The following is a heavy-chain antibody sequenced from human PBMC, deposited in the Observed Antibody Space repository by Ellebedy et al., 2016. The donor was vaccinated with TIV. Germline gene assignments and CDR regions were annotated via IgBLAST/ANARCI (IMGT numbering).Heavy chain of an antibody. V-gene: IGHV3-23*01. D-gene: IGHD2-2*01. Sequence: GESLKISCAASGFTFSSHAMAWVRQAPGKGLEWVSTISGTGLSMYYADSVKGRFTISRDNSKNTLSLQMNGLRAEDTALYYCSRGVRGVVPAGILDNWGQGALVTVSS. CDR3: SRGVRGVVPAGILDN. J-gene: IGHJ4*02. CDR2: ISGTGLSM. CDR1: GFTFSSHA.